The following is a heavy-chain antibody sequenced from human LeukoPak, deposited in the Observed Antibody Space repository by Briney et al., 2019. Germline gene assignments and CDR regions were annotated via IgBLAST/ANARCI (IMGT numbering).Heavy chain of an antibody. V-gene: IGHV4-39*07. D-gene: IGHD3-16*01. Sequence: PSETLSLTCTVSGGFITSSNSHWGWIRQPPGKGLEWVGTIYYSGSTNYNPSLKSRVTISVDTSKNQFSLKLSSVTAADTAVYYCARETSQKGAHYMDVWGKGTTVTISS. CDR1: GGFITSSNSH. J-gene: IGHJ6*03. CDR3: ARETSQKGAHYMDV. CDR2: IYYSGST.